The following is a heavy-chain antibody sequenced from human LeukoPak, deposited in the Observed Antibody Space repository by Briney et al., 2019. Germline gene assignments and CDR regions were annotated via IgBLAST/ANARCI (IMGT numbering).Heavy chain of an antibody. CDR1: GGSFSGYY. CDR2: INHSGST. CDR3: ARARGALGYCSSTSCSTLGAFDI. D-gene: IGHD2-2*01. J-gene: IGHJ3*02. V-gene: IGHV4-34*01. Sequence: SETRSLTCAVYGGSFSGYYWSWIRQPPGKGLEWIGEINHSGSTNYNPSLKSRVTISVDTSKNQFSLKLSSVTAADTAVYYCARARGALGYCSSTSCSTLGAFDIWGQGTMVTVSS.